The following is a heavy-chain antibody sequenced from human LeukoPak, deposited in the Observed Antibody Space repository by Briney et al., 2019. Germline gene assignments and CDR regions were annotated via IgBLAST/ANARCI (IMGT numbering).Heavy chain of an antibody. CDR1: GFTFSSYA. J-gene: IGHJ4*02. D-gene: IGHD2-15*01. Sequence: GGSLRLSCAASGFTFSSYAMSWVRQAPGKGLEWVSAISGSGGSTCYADSVKGRFTISRDNSKNTLYLQMNSLRAEDTAVYYCAKASIVVVVAAFFDYWGQGTLVTVSS. CDR2: ISGSGGST. CDR3: AKASIVVVVAAFFDY. V-gene: IGHV3-23*01.